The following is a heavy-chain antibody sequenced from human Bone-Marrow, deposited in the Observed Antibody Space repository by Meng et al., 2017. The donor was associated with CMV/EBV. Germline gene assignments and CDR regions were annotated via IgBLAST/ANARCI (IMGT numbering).Heavy chain of an antibody. CDR1: GYTFTGYY. Sequence: ASVKVSCKASGYTFTGYYMHWVRQAPGQGLEWMGWINPNSGGTNYAQKFQGRVTMTRDTSISTAYMELSRLRSDDTAVYYCAREGAYSSSSQPSAEDYYNGMDVWGQGTTVTVSS. CDR2: INPNSGGT. J-gene: IGHJ6*02. D-gene: IGHD6-6*01. CDR3: AREGAYSSSSQPSAEDYYNGMDV. V-gene: IGHV1-2*02.